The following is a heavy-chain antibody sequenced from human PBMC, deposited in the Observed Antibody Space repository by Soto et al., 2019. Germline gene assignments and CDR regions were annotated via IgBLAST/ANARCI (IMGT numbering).Heavy chain of an antibody. Sequence: SETLSLTCTVSGGSISSYYWSWIRQPPGKGLEWIGYIYYSGSTNYNPSLKSRVTISVDTSKNQLSLKLSSVTAADTAVYYCARNRQYYDFWSGYGYYGMDVWGQGTTVTVSS. CDR1: GGSISSYY. CDR3: ARNRQYYDFWSGYGYYGMDV. D-gene: IGHD3-3*01. J-gene: IGHJ6*02. V-gene: IGHV4-59*01. CDR2: IYYSGST.